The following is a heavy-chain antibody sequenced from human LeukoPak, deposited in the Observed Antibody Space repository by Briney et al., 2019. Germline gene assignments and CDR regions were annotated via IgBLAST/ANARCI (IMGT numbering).Heavy chain of an antibody. J-gene: IGHJ3*02. CDR3: ARPGGYDSLDAFNI. Sequence: ASVKVSCKASGYTFTGYYMHWVRQAPGQGLEWMGWINPNSGGTNYAQKFQGRVTMTRDTSISTAYMELSRLRSDDTAVYYCARPGGYDSLDAFNIWGQGTMVTVSS. CDR1: GYTFTGYY. CDR2: INPNSGGT. D-gene: IGHD5-12*01. V-gene: IGHV1-2*02.